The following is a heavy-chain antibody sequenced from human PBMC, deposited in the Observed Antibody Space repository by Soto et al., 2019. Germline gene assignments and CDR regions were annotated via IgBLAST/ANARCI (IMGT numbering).Heavy chain of an antibody. CDR2: IYTGGGT. Sequence: EVQLVESGGGLVQPGGSLRLSCAASGLTVSTNSMSWVRQAPGKGLEWVSVIYTGGGTHYADAVKGRFTISRDNTKNTVNLQMNSLRPEDTAVYYSARYEFGHWGQGTLVTVSS. J-gene: IGHJ4*02. V-gene: IGHV3-66*01. CDR3: ARYEFGH. CDR1: GLTVSTNS. D-gene: IGHD3-3*01.